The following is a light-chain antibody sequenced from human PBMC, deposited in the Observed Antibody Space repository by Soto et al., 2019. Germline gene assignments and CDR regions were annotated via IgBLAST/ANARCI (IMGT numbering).Light chain of an antibody. CDR2: AAS. CDR1: QAISTY. V-gene: IGKV1-33*01. CDR3: QQYDNLPVT. Sequence: DIQMTQSPSSLSAFVGDRVTITCQASQAISTYVNWYQQKPGKTPNLLIYAASNLETRVPSRFSGSGSGTTFTLTISRLPSEDIGTYYCQQYDNLPVTFGPGTKVNVK. J-gene: IGKJ3*01.